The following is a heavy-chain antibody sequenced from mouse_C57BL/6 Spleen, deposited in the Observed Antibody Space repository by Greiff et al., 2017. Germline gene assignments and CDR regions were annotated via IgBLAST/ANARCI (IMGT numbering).Heavy chain of an antibody. J-gene: IGHJ4*01. D-gene: IGHD1-3*01. CDR3: ASSITGPYARDY. Sequence: QVQLQQPGAELVRPGSSVKLSCKASGYTFTSYWMHWVQQRPIQGLEWIGNIDPSDSETHYNQTFKDKATLTVDKSSSTAYMQLSSLTSEDSAVYCCASSITGPYARDYGGQGTSGTVSA. CDR1: GYTFTSYW. V-gene: IGHV1-52*01. CDR2: IDPSDSET.